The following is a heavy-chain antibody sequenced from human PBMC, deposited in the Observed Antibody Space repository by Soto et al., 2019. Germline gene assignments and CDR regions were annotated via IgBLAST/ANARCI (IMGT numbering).Heavy chain of an antibody. Sequence: PSETLSLTCTVSGGSISSSSYYWGWIRQPPGKWLEWIGSIYYSGSTYYNPSLKSRVTISVDTSKNQFSLKLSSVTAADTAVYYCARAFLAVAGGRYNWFDPWGQGTLVTVSS. J-gene: IGHJ5*02. CDR1: GGSISSSSYY. CDR2: IYYSGST. CDR3: ARAFLAVAGGRYNWFDP. D-gene: IGHD6-19*01. V-gene: IGHV4-39*01.